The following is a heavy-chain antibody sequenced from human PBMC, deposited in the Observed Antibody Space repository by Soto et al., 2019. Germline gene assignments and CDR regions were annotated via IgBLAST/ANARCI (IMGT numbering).Heavy chain of an antibody. D-gene: IGHD3-3*01. V-gene: IGHV3-23*01. Sequence: GGSLRLSCAASGFTFGRYAMTWVRQAPGKGLEWVSGISSGGVGTYYADSVKGRFTISRDNAKNALYLQMNSLRAEDTAVYYCARGGQTYYDFWSGYSPSIDYYYMEVWGKGTTVTVSS. CDR1: GFTFGRYA. CDR2: ISSGGVGT. CDR3: ARGGQTYYDFWSGYSPSIDYYYMEV. J-gene: IGHJ6*03.